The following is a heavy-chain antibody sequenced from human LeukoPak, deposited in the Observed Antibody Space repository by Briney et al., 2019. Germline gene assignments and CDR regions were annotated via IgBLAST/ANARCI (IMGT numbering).Heavy chain of an antibody. V-gene: IGHV1-2*02. D-gene: IGHD2-15*01. J-gene: IGHJ5*02. Sequence: ASVKVSCKASGYTFTGYYMHWVRQAPGQGLEWMGWINPNGGGTNYAQKFQGRVTMTRDTSISTAYMELSRLRSDDTAVYYCARVPRLTRYCSGGSCYSGLNWFDPWGQGTLVTVSS. CDR1: GYTFTGYY. CDR2: INPNGGGT. CDR3: ARVPRLTRYCSGGSCYSGLNWFDP.